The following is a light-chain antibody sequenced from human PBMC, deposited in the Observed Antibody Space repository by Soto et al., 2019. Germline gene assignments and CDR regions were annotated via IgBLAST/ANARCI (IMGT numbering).Light chain of an antibody. V-gene: IGKV3-20*01. CDR2: GAS. CDR1: QSVSSSY. Sequence: EIVLTQSPGTLSLSPGERATLSCRASQSVSSSYLAWYQQKPGQAPRLLIYGASSRATGIPDRFSGSGSWKDFTRTISTLEPEDFSLYYCQQYGSSLLFSFGPGTKVDIK. CDR3: QQYGSSLLFS. J-gene: IGKJ3*01.